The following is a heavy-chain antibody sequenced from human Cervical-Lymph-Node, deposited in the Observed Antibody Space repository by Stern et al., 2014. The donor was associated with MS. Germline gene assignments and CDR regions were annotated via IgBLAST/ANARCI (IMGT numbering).Heavy chain of an antibody. D-gene: IGHD3-9*01. V-gene: IGHV2-5*02. CDR2: IYWDDTK. J-gene: IGHJ4*02. CDR1: GFSLTTSGVS. Sequence: QVTLRESGPTLVKPTETLTLTCTFSGFSLTTSGVSVGWIRQPPGQALEWLALIYWDDTKRYSTSLTSRITITKDTSKNQVVLTMTNMDPVDTATYYCAHSHYDIKTTYGPGPSDYWGQGTLVTVSS. CDR3: AHSHYDIKTTYGPGPSDY.